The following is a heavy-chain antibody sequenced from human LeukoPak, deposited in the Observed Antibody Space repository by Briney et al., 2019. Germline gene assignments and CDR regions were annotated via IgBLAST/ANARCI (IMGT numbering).Heavy chain of an antibody. J-gene: IGHJ4*02. D-gene: IGHD4-17*01. Sequence: GGSLRLSCAASGLTFSSYGMHWVRQAPGKGLEWVAVISYDGSNKYYADSVKGRFTISRDNSKNTLYLQMNSLRAEDTAVYYCAKEGGDDYGDYGDLWYYYWGQGTLVTVSS. V-gene: IGHV3-30*18. CDR3: AKEGGDDYGDYGDLWYYY. CDR1: GLTFSSYG. CDR2: ISYDGSNK.